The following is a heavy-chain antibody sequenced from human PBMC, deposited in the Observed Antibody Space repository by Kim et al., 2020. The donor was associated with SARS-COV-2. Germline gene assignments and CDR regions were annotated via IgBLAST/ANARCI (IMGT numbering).Heavy chain of an antibody. CDR3: ARGGSVWPFDF. J-gene: IGHJ4*02. Sequence: ASVKVSCKASGFTFTIYAIYWVRQAPGQRLEWMGGINADNGDTEYSQNFQGRVTITRDTSASTAYMELSSLRSEDTAVYYCARGGSVWPFDFWGQGTLVTVSS. V-gene: IGHV1-3*01. CDR1: GFTFTIYA. D-gene: IGHD6-19*01. CDR2: INADNGDT.